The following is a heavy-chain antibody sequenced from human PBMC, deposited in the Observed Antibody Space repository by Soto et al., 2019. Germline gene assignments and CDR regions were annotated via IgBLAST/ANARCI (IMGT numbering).Heavy chain of an antibody. CDR2: INPNSGGT. CDR1: GYTFTGYY. J-gene: IGHJ4*02. D-gene: IGHD3-22*01. Sequence: GVSVKVSCKASGYTFTGYYMHWVRQAPGQGLEWMGWINPNSGGTNYAQKFQGRVTMTRDTSISTAYMELSRLRSDDTAVYYCARVRGRYYDSRILDYWAQGTLVTVSS. CDR3: ARVRGRYYDSRILDY. V-gene: IGHV1-2*02.